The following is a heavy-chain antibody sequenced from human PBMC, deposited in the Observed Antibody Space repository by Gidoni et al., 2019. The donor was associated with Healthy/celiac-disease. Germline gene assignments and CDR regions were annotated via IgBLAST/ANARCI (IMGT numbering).Heavy chain of an antibody. CDR2: ISSSGSTI. CDR3: ARSEDDYGDYEFRANYYGMDV. Sequence: QVQLVESGGGLVKPGGSLRLSCAASGFTFSDYYMSWIRQAPGKGLEWVAYISSSGSTIYYADSVKGRFTISRDNAKNSLYLQMNSLRAEDTAVYYCARSEDDYGDYEFRANYYGMDVWGQGTTVTVSS. CDR1: GFTFSDYY. D-gene: IGHD4-17*01. V-gene: IGHV3-11*01. J-gene: IGHJ6*02.